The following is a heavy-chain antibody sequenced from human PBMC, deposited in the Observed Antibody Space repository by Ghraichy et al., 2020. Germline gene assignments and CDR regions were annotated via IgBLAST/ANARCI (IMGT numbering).Heavy chain of an antibody. V-gene: IGHV5-51*01. CDR2: IYPGDSDT. CDR3: ARVPDTAMAKVSWFDP. J-gene: IGHJ5*02. Sequence: GESLNISCKGSGYSFTSYWIGWVRQMPGKGLEWMGIIYPGDSDTRYSPSFQGQVTISADKSISTAYLQWSSLKASDTAMYYCARVPDTAMAKVSWFDPWGQGTLVTVSS. CDR1: GYSFTSYW. D-gene: IGHD5-18*01.